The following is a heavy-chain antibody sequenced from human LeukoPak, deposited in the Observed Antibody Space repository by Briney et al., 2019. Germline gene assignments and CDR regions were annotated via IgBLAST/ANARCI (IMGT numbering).Heavy chain of an antibody. CDR3: AREGFDA. Sequence: ASVKVSCKASGYTFTKYDINWVRQASGQGLEWMGWMNPNSGITGYAQKFRGRVTITWNTSISTAYMELSSLRSEDTAVYYCAREGFDAWGQGTLVTVSS. CDR1: GYTFTKYD. V-gene: IGHV1-8*03. J-gene: IGHJ5*02. CDR2: MNPNSGIT.